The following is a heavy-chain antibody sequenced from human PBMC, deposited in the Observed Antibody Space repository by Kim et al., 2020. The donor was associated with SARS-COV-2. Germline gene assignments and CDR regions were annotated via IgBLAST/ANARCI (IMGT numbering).Heavy chain of an antibody. D-gene: IGHD4-17*01. J-gene: IGHJ4*02. V-gene: IGHV1-46*01. Sequence: KFQGRVAMTRNTSTSTVYMELSSLRSEDTAVYYCARPTYGGYPSGSFDCWGQGTLVTVSS. CDR3: ARPTYGGYPSGSFDC.